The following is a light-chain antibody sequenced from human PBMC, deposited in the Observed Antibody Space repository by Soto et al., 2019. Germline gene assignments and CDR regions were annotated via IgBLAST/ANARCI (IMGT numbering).Light chain of an antibody. CDR3: VLYMGSGISV. J-gene: IGLJ2*01. V-gene: IGLV8-61*01. CDR1: SGSVSTNYY. CDR2: STN. Sequence: QTVVTQEPSFSVSPGGTVTLTCGLSSGSVSTNYYPSWYQQTPGQAPRTLIHSTNTRSSGVPDRFSGSILGNKAALTITGAQADDESDYYCVLYMGSGISVFGGGTK.